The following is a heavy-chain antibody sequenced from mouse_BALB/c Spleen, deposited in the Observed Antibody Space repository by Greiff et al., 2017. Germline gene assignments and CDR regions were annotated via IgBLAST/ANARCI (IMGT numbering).Heavy chain of an antibody. J-gene: IGHJ2*01. CDR3: TRDYGSSYYFDY. V-gene: IGHV1-15*01. CDR2: IDPETGGT. CDR1: GYTFTDYE. D-gene: IGHD1-1*01. Sequence: VQLQQSGAELVRPGASVTLSCKASGYTFTDYEMHWVKQTPVHGLKWIGAIDPETGGTAYNQKFKGKATLTADKSSSTAYMELRSLTSEDSAVYYCTRDYGSSYYFDYWGQGTTLTVSS.